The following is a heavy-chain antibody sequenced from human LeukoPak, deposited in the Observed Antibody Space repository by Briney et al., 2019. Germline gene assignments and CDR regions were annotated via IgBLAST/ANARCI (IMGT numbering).Heavy chain of an antibody. Sequence: SETLSLTCTVSGGSIGSSSYYWGWIRQPPGKGLEWIGSIYYGGTTYYNPSLKSRVTISVDTSKNQFSLNLSSVTAADTAVYYCARLGYYDSSGYYYYWGRGTLVTVSS. CDR2: IYYGGTT. CDR3: ARLGYYDSSGYYYY. D-gene: IGHD3-22*01. V-gene: IGHV4-39*01. J-gene: IGHJ4*02. CDR1: GGSIGSSSYY.